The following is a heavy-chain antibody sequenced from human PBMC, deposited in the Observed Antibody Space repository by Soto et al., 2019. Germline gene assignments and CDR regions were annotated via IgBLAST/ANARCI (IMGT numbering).Heavy chain of an antibody. D-gene: IGHD2-2*01. Sequence: SETLSLTCTVSGGSVSSGSYYLSWIRQPPGKGLEWIGYIYYSGSTNYNPSLKSRVTISVDTSKNQFSLKLSSVTAADTAVYYCARVVCSSTSCPSYYYYGMDVWGQGTTVTVSS. V-gene: IGHV4-61*01. CDR3: ARVVCSSTSCPSYYYYGMDV. J-gene: IGHJ6*02. CDR1: GGSVSSGSYY. CDR2: IYYSGST.